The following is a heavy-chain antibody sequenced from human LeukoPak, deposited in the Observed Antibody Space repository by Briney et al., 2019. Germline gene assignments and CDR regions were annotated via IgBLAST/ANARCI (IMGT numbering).Heavy chain of an antibody. CDR2: ISYDGSNK. CDR3: AKDTGPPLLGLRYYYSGMDV. D-gene: IGHD5-12*01. V-gene: IGHV3-30*18. J-gene: IGHJ6*02. Sequence: AESLRLSCAASGFTFSSYGMHWVRQAPGKGREWVAVISYDGSNKYYADSVKGRFTIPRDNCKNTLYQQMNSPRAEDTAVYYCAKDTGPPLLGLRYYYSGMDVWGQGTTVTVSS. CDR1: GFTFSSYG.